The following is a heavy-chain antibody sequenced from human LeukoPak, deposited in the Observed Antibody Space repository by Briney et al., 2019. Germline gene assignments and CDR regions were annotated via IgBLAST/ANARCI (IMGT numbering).Heavy chain of an antibody. CDR3: ARYDYGDCWFDP. CDR1: GGSMNDYY. Sequence: SETLSLTCTVSGGSMNDYYWSWIRQAPGKGLEWIGYISDSGSTNYNPSLRSRVTISVDTSKNQFSLKLSSVTAADTALYYCARYDYGDCWFDPWGQGTLVTVSS. J-gene: IGHJ5*02. D-gene: IGHD4-17*01. V-gene: IGHV4-59*01. CDR2: ISDSGST.